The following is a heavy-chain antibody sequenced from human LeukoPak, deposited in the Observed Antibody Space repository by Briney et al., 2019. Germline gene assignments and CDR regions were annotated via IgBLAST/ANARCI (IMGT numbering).Heavy chain of an antibody. D-gene: IGHD6-19*01. CDR3: ARENLAVDGRAFDY. Sequence: SETLSLTCTVSGGSISSYYWSWIRQPAGKGLEWIGRVYTSGSTNYNPSLTSRVTMSLDTSKNQFSLNLSSVTAADTAVYYCARENLAVDGRAFDYWGQGTLVTASS. CDR1: GGSISSYY. J-gene: IGHJ4*02. V-gene: IGHV4-4*07. CDR2: VYTSGST.